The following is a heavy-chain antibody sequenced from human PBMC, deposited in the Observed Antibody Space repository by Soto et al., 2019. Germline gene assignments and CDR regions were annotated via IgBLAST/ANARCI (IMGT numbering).Heavy chain of an antibody. Sequence: QVQLVQSGAEVKKPGASVKVSCKASGYTFTSYGLSWVRQAPGQGLEWMGWINGYTGNTNYAQKFQGRVTMTTDTSTNTDYLELWTLISDDTAVYYCARFWVTGKGGIDVWGQGTTVTVSS. D-gene: IGHD3-16*01. J-gene: IGHJ6*02. CDR1: GYTFTSYG. CDR2: INGYTGNT. CDR3: ARFWVTGKGGIDV. V-gene: IGHV1-18*01.